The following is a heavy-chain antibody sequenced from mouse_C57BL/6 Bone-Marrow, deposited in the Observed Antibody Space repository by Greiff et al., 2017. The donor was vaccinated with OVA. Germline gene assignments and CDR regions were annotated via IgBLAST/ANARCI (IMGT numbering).Heavy chain of an antibody. CDR1: GYTFTNYW. J-gene: IGHJ1*03. Sequence: QVQLQQSGAELVRPGTSVKMSCKASGYTFTNYWIGWAKQRPGHGLEWIGDIYTVGGYTNYNEKFKGKATLTADKSSSTAYLQFSSLTSDDSAIYYCARSIHYYGSSYWYFEVWGTGTTVTVAS. D-gene: IGHD1-1*01. CDR3: ARSIHYYGSSYWYFEV. V-gene: IGHV1-63*01. CDR2: IYTVGGYT.